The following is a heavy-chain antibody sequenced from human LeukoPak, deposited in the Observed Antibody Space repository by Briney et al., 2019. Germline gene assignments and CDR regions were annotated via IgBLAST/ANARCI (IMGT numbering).Heavy chain of an antibody. Sequence: GESLKISCKGSGYSFTSYWITWVRQMPGKGLEWMGRIDPSDSYTNYSPSFQGRVTISADKSVSTAYLQWSSLKASDTAMYYCARIDSGYATPFYGMDVWGKGTTVTVSS. CDR1: GYSFTSYW. V-gene: IGHV5-10-1*01. CDR3: ARIDSGYATPFYGMDV. J-gene: IGHJ6*04. D-gene: IGHD5-12*01. CDR2: IDPSDSYT.